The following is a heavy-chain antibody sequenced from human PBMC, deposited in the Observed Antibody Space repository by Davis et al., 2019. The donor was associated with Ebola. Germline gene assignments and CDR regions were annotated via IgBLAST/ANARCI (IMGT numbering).Heavy chain of an antibody. D-gene: IGHD6-13*01. CDR3: ARSAPGSSWPGGF. V-gene: IGHV4-61*01. CDR1: GVSVSSDTYY. Sequence: PSETLSLTCTVSGVSVSSDTYYWNWIRQPPGKGLERIGYIYYSGSTNYNPSLKSRVTISVDTSKNQFSLELNSLTPADTAVYYCARSAPGSSWPGGFWGQGTLVSVSS. J-gene: IGHJ4*02. CDR2: IYYSGST.